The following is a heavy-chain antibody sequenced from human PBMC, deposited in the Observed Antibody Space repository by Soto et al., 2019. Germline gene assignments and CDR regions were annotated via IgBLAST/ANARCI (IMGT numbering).Heavy chain of an antibody. D-gene: IGHD1-20*01. CDR1: GYTLTVLS. V-gene: IGHV1-24*01. J-gene: IGHJ6*02. Sequence: ASVKVSCKVSGYTLTVLSMHWVRQAPGKGLEWMGGFDPEDGETIYAQKFQGRVTMTEDTSTDTAYMELSSLRSEDTAVYYCATIHRINWNDLYYYYYGMDVWGQGTTVTVSS. CDR3: ATIHRINWNDLYYYYYGMDV. CDR2: FDPEDGET.